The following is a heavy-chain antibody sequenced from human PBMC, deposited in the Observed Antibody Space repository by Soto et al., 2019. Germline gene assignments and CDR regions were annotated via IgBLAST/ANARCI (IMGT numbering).Heavy chain of an antibody. CDR3: ASGSWGITMVRGVIRANYYYYYGMDV. CDR1: GGSISSYY. Sequence: SETLSLTCTVSGGSISSYYWSWIRQPPGKGLEWIGYIYYSGSTNYNPSLKSRVTISVDTSKNQFSLKLSSVTAADTAVYYCASGSWGITMVRGVIRANYYYYYGMDVWGQGTTVTVSS. J-gene: IGHJ6*02. V-gene: IGHV4-59*01. D-gene: IGHD3-10*01. CDR2: IYYSGST.